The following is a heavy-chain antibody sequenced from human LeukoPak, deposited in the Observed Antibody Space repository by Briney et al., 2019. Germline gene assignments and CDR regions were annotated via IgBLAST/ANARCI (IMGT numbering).Heavy chain of an antibody. CDR3: ARYGATVTMFFDY. CDR1: GYTFSIYG. CDR2: ISADNGNT. J-gene: IGHJ4*02. Sequence: ASVKVSCKASGYTFSIYGITWVRQAPGQGLEWMGFISADNGNTNYAQKFQGRVTMTTDTSTSTAYMELRSLRADDTAVYYCARYGATVTMFFDYWGQGTLVTVSS. D-gene: IGHD4-17*01. V-gene: IGHV1-18*01.